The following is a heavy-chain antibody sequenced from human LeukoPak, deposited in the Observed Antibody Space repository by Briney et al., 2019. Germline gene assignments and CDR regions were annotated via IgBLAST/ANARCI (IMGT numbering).Heavy chain of an antibody. D-gene: IGHD3-22*01. Sequence: GESLNISCKGSGYSFTTYWIGWVRQMPGKGLEWMGIIYPGDSDTKYSPSFQGQVTISADSSSSTAYLQWSSLKASDTAMYYCARSQRDYYDSSGYPPIYSYYYYMDVWGKGTTVTVSS. J-gene: IGHJ6*03. V-gene: IGHV5-51*01. CDR1: GYSFTTYW. CDR3: ARSQRDYYDSSGYPPIYSYYYYMDV. CDR2: IYPGDSDT.